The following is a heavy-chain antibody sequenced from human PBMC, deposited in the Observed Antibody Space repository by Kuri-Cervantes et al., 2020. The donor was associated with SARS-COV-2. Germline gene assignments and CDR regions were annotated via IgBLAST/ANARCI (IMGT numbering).Heavy chain of an antibody. CDR1: GGSISSSSYY. CDR3: AFPISGWYGGAFDI. Sequence: GSLRLSCTVSGGSISSSSYYWGWIRQPPGKGLEWIGSIYYSGSTYYNPSLKSRVTISVDTSKNQFSLKLSSVTAADTAVYYCAFPISGWYGGAFDIWGQGTMVTVSS. CDR2: IYYSGST. J-gene: IGHJ3*02. V-gene: IGHV4-39*01. D-gene: IGHD6-19*01.